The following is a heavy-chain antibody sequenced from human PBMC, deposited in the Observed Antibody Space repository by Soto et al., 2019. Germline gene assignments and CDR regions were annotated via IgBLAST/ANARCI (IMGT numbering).Heavy chain of an antibody. D-gene: IGHD4-17*01. J-gene: IGHJ6*02. Sequence: GGSLRLSCAASGFTFSDYYMRWIRQAPGKGLEWVSSISSSGSTTYYADSVKGRFTISRDNSKNSLYLQMNSLRAEDTAVYYCARGVGTTVSYSYCMDVWGQGTTVTVSS. CDR2: ISSSGSTT. CDR1: GFTFSDYY. CDR3: ARGVGTTVSYSYCMDV. V-gene: IGHV3-11*01.